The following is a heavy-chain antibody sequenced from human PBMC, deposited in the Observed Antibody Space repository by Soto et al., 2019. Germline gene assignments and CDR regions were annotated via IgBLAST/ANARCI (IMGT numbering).Heavy chain of an antibody. CDR1: GYTFTNYG. D-gene: IGHD2-15*01. CDR3: ARGGTPLDI. V-gene: IGHV1-18*01. Sequence: SGYTFTNYGTSWFRQAQRKGLEWMGWISAYNGNTNYAQNFQGRVTMTTDTSTSTAYMELRSLRSYYTAMYYRARGGTPLDIRGQGTLVTVSS. CDR2: ISAYNGNT. J-gene: IGHJ4*02.